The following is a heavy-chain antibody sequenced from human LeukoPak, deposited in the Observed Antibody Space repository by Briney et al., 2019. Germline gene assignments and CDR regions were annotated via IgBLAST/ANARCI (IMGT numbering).Heavy chain of an antibody. CDR1: GFTFSSYA. D-gene: IGHD3-22*01. CDR3: ANYYDSSGLSRGQYYFDY. V-gene: IGHV3-30-3*01. J-gene: IGHJ4*02. CDR2: ISYDGSNK. Sequence: PGGSLRLSCAASGFTFSSYAMHWVRQAPGKGLEWVAVISYDGSNKYYADSVKGRFTISRDNSKNTLYLQMNSLRAEDTAVYYCANYYDSSGLSRGQYYFDYWGQGTLVTVSS.